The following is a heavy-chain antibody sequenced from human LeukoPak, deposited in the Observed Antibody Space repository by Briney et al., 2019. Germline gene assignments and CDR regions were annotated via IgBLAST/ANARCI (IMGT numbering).Heavy chain of an antibody. D-gene: IGHD2-2*02. CDR3: AKGCSSTSCYNGY. CDR2: ISGSGGST. Sequence: QSGGSLRLSCAASGFTFSSYAMSWVRQAPGKGLEWVSAISGSGGSTYYADSVKGRFTISRDNSKNTLYLQMNSLRAEDTAVYYCAKGCSSTSCYNGYWGQGTLVTVSS. V-gene: IGHV3-23*01. J-gene: IGHJ4*02. CDR1: GFTFSSYA.